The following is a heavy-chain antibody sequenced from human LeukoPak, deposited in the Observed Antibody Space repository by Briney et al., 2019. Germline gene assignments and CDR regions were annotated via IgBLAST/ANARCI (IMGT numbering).Heavy chain of an antibody. V-gene: IGHV3-23*01. D-gene: IGHD3-10*02. CDR1: GFTFSSYS. J-gene: IGHJ6*04. Sequence: GGSLRLSCAASGFTFSSYSMSWVRQAPGKGLEWVSVISGSGGSTYYADSVKGRFTISRDNAKNSLYLQMNSLRAEDTAVYYCAELGITMIGGVWGKGTSVTISS. CDR3: AELGITMIGGV. CDR2: ISGSGGST.